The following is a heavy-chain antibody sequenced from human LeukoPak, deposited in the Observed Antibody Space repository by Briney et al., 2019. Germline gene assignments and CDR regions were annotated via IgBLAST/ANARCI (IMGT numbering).Heavy chain of an antibody. V-gene: IGHV1-8*01. CDR1: GYTFTSYD. CDR2: MNPNSGNT. D-gene: IGHD7-27*01. CDR3: ARGAGDRARPFDYYYYYMDV. Sequence: ASVKVSCKASGYTFTSYDINWVRQATGQGLEWMGWMNPNSGNTGYAQKFQGRVTMTRNASISTAYMELSSLRSEDTAVYYCARGAGDRARPFDYYYYYMDVWGKGTTVTVSS. J-gene: IGHJ6*03.